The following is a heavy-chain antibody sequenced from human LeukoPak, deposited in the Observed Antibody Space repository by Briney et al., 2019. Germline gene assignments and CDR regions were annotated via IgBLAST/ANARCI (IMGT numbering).Heavy chain of an antibody. CDR3: TKDRRGPAAGTWYFDS. V-gene: IGHV3-23*01. J-gene: IGHJ4*02. CDR1: GFTFSSTT. Sequence: GGSLRLSCAASGFTFSSTTMGWVRQAPGRGLEWVSSITAIDGRTYSADSVRGRFTTSRDNSKTPVYLQLTSLRAGDTAIYYCTKDRRGPAAGTWYFDSWGQGTLVTVSS. D-gene: IGHD6-13*01. CDR2: ITAIDGRT.